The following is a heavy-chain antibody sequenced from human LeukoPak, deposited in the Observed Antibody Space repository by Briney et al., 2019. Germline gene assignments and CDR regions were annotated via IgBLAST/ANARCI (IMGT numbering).Heavy chain of an antibody. J-gene: IGHJ4*02. CDR1: GFTFSSYG. V-gene: IGHV3-30*03. D-gene: IGHD2-15*01. CDR3: ARELLKGHYFDY. CDR2: ISYDGSNK. Sequence: GRSLRLSCAASGFTFSSYGMHWVRQAPGKGLEWVAVISYDGSNKYYADSVKGRFTISRDNSKNTLYLQMNSLRAEDTAVYYCARELLKGHYFDYWGQGTLVTVSS.